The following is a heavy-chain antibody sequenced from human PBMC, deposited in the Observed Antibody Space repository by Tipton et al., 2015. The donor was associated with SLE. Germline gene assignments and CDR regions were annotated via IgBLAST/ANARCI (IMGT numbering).Heavy chain of an antibody. CDR3: ARDGGYCSSTSCHTGGYFDY. D-gene: IGHD2-2*02. CDR2: INPSGGST. Sequence: QLVQSGAEVKKPGASVKVSCKASGYTFTSYYMHWVRQAPGQGLEWMGIINPSGGSTSYAQKFQGRVTMTRDTSTSTVYMELSSLRSEDTAVYYCARDGGYCSSTSCHTGGYFDYWGQGTLVTVSS. CDR1: GYTFTSYY. V-gene: IGHV1-46*01. J-gene: IGHJ4*02.